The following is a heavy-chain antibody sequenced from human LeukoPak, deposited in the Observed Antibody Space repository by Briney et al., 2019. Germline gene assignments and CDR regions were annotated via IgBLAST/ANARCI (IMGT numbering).Heavy chain of an antibody. CDR3: ARDLIHRSGEADY. J-gene: IGHJ4*02. CDR1: GFTFSDFH. Sequence: NPGGSLRLSCAASGFTFSDFHMSWIRQAPGKGLEWISYISTSGSSTNYADSVKGRFTISRDNAKNSVYLQMNSLRAEDTAVYYCARDLIHRSGEADYWGQGTLVTVSS. V-gene: IGHV3-11*05. CDR2: ISTSGSST. D-gene: IGHD3-22*01.